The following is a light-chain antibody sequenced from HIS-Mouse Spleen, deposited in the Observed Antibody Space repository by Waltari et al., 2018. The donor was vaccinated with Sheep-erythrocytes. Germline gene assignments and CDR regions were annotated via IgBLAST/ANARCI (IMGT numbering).Light chain of an antibody. V-gene: IGLV2-11*01. CDR3: CSDAGRYNQV. CDR1: SSDVGGYNY. J-gene: IGLJ1*01. CDR2: DVS. Sequence: QSALTQPRSVSGSPGQSVTISCTGTSSDVGGYNYVSWYQQHPGKAPQLMIYDVSRRASGVHNRFSSSTSGNTASLTSSGLQAEDEADYYCCSDAGRYNQVFAAGTKVTVL.